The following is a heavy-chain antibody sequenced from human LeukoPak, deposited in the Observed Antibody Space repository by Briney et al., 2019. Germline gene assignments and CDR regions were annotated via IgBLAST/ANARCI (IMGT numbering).Heavy chain of an antibody. Sequence: GRSLRLSCAASGFTFNNYGMHWVRQAPGKGLEWVAAIWYDGSNKYYADSVKGRFTISRDNSKNTLYLQMNSLRAEDTALYYCARVAGRGGDWFDPWGQGTLVTVSS. D-gene: IGHD6-19*01. CDR3: ARVAGRGGDWFDP. CDR2: IWYDGSNK. J-gene: IGHJ5*02. V-gene: IGHV3-33*01. CDR1: GFTFNNYG.